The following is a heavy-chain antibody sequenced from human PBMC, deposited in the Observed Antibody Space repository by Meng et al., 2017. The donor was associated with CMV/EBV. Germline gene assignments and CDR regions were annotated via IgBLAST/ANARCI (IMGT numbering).Heavy chain of an antibody. CDR2: ISAYNGNT. D-gene: IGHD3-3*01. CDR1: GYTFTSYG. J-gene: IGHJ6*02. CDR3: ARFWSGYYKRGMDV. Sequence: ASVKVSCKASGYTFTSYGISWVRQAPGQGLEWMGWISAYNGNTNYAQKLQGRVTMTTDTSTSTAYTELRSLRSDDTAVYYCARFWSGYYKRGMDVWGQGTTVTVSS. V-gene: IGHV1-18*01.